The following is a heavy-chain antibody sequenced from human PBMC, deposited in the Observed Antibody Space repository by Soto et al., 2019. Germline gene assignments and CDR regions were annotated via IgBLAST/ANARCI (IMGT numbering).Heavy chain of an antibody. CDR3: ARCPDSYGPFDY. CDR1: GGTFSSYA. CDR2: IIPIFGTA. J-gene: IGHJ4*02. D-gene: IGHD5-18*01. V-gene: IGHV1-69*13. Sequence: SVKGSCKASGGTFSSYAISWVRQAPGQGLEWMGGIIPIFGTANYAQKFQGRVTITADESTSTAYMELSSLRSEDTAVYYCARCPDSYGPFDYWGQGTLVTVSS.